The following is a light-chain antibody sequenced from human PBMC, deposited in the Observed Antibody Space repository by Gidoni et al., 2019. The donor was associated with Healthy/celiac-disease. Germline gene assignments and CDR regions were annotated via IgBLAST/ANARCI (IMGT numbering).Light chain of an antibody. CDR2: AAS. CDR1: QSISSY. CDR3: QQSYSTPRT. J-gene: IGKJ1*01. V-gene: IGKV1-39*01. Sequence: DIQMTQSPSSLSASVGDRVTITCRASQSISSYLNWYQQKPGKAPKLLIYAASSLQRGVPSRFSGSESGTDFTLTISSLQPEDFATYYCQQSYSTPRTFGQGTKVEIK.